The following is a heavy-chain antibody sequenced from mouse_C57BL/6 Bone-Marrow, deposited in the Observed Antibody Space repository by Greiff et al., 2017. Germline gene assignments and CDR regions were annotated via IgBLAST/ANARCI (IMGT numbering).Heavy chain of an antibody. CDR3: AREEATVRRWYFDY. D-gene: IGHD1-1*01. CDR2: IHPENGDT. Sequence: VQLQQSGAELVRPGASVKLSCTASGYTFKDYYMHWVKQRPGQGLEWIGRIHPENGDTDYAAKFQGKATLPVDKSSSTAYMQLSSLTSEDSAVYYCAREEATVRRWYFDYWGQGTTLTVTS. J-gene: IGHJ2*01. CDR1: GYTFKDYY. V-gene: IGHV14-1*01.